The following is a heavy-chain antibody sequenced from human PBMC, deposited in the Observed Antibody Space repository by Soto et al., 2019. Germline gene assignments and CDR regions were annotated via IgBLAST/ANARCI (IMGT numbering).Heavy chain of an antibody. CDR1: GGSISSYY. Sequence: SETLSLTCTVSGGSISSYYWSWIRQPPGKGLEWIGYIYYSVSTNYNPSLKSRVTISVDTSKNQFSLKLSSVTAADTAVYYCAIQGATYYFDYWGQGSLVTVS. D-gene: IGHD1-26*01. CDR3: AIQGATYYFDY. V-gene: IGHV4-59*01. CDR2: IYYSVST. J-gene: IGHJ4*02.